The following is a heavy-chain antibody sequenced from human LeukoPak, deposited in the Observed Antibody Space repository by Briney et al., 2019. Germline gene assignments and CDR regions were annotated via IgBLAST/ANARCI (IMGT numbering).Heavy chain of an antibody. CDR2: ISSGSTYI. J-gene: IGHJ4*02. V-gene: IGHV3-21*06. D-gene: IGHD6-19*01. Sequence: GGSPRLPCAASGFTFSHYSMNWVRQAPGKGLEWVASISSGSTYIYYADSLRGRFTISRDHAKSSLYLQMTSLTAEDTAVYYWASSGSGWSFDYWGQGTLVIVSS. CDR1: GFTFSHYS. CDR3: ASSGSGWSFDY.